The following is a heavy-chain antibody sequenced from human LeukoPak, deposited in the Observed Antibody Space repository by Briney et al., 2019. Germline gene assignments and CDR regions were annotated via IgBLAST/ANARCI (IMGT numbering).Heavy chain of an antibody. CDR2: IIPIFGTA. CDR3: ATYRRYRDAFDI. CDR1: GYTFTSYA. Sequence: SVKVSCMASGYTFTSYAISWVRQAPGQGLEWMGGIIPIFGTANYAQKFQGRVTITADESTSTAYMELSSLRSEDTAVYYCATYRRYRDAFDIWGQGTMVTVSS. J-gene: IGHJ3*02. V-gene: IGHV1-69*13. D-gene: IGHD1-26*01.